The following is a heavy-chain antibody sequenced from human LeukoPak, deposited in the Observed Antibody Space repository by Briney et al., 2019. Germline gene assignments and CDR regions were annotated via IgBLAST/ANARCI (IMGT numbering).Heavy chain of an antibody. D-gene: IGHD3-22*01. Sequence: PGRSPRLSCAASGFTFDDYAMHWVRQAPGKGLEWVAVIWYDGSNKYYADSVKGRFTISRDNSKNTLYLQMNSLRAEDTAVYYCAKNYYDSSGYYFLYACDIWGQGTMVTVSS. CDR1: GFTFDDYA. V-gene: IGHV3-33*06. CDR2: IWYDGSNK. J-gene: IGHJ3*02. CDR3: AKNYYDSSGYYFLYACDI.